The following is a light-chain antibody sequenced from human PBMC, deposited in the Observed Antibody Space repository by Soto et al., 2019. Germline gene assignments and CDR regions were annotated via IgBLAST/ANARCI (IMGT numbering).Light chain of an antibody. CDR1: QGISNY. J-gene: IGKJ1*01. CDR3: QHYNSYSEA. Sequence: DIQMTQSPSSLSSSVGDRVTITCRASQGISNYLAWYKQKPGKAPKLLIYKASTLKSGVPSRFRGSGSGTEFTLTISSLQPDDFETYYCQHYNSYSEAFGQGTKVDIK. CDR2: KAS. V-gene: IGKV1-5*03.